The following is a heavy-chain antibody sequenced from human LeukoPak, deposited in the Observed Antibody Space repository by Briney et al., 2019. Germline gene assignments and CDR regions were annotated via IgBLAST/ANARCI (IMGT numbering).Heavy chain of an antibody. Sequence: SETLSLTCTVSGASISSGTYHWSWIRQHPGKGLEWIGYIYYTGTTDYNPSLKSRVTISRDTSKNQFSLSLSSVTAADTAVFYCARVGSRDNFHFDYWGQGTLVTVPS. D-gene: IGHD2-15*01. CDR3: ARVGSRDNFHFDY. V-gene: IGHV4-31*03. J-gene: IGHJ4*02. CDR1: GASISSGTYH. CDR2: IYYTGTT.